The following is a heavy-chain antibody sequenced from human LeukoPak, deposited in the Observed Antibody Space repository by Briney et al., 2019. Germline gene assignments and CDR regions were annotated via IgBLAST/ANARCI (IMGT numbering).Heavy chain of an antibody. Sequence: AASVNVSSKPSRYTFTSYVMYWVRQAPGQGREWMGWINSNTGKPTYTQGFSGRFVFSLDTSVSTAYLQISRLNAEDTAVYYCEWYDILTAIDCWGQGTLVTVSS. D-gene: IGHD3-9*01. J-gene: IGHJ4*02. CDR3: EWYDILTAIDC. CDR1: RYTFTSYV. V-gene: IGHV7-4-1*02. CDR2: INSNTGKP.